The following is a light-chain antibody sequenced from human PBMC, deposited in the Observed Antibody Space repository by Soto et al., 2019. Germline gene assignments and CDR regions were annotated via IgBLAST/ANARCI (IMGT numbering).Light chain of an antibody. CDR1: SSDVGDYNY. J-gene: IGLJ3*02. V-gene: IGLV2-11*01. Sequence: QFALTQPRSVPGSPGQSVTISCTGTSSDVGDYNYVSWYQQYPGKAPKLVIYDVSKRPSGVPDRFSGSKSGNTASLTISGLQAEDEADYYCCSFAGSYTFWVFGGGTKLTVL. CDR2: DVS. CDR3: CSFAGSYTFWV.